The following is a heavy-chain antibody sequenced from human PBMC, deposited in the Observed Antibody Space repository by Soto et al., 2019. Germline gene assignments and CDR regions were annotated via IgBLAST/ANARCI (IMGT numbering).Heavy chain of an antibody. D-gene: IGHD5-12*01. V-gene: IGHV4-34*01. CDR3: ARGSKRGYSGYAY. Sequence: SETLSLTCAVYGGSFSGYYWSWIRQPPGKGLEWIGEINHSGSTNYNPSLKSRVTISVDTSKNQFSLKLSSVTAADTAVYYCARGSKRGYSGYAYWGQGTLVTVSS. CDR2: INHSGST. J-gene: IGHJ4*02. CDR1: GGSFSGYY.